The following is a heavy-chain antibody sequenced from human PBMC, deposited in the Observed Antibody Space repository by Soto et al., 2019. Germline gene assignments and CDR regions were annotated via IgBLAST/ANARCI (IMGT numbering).Heavy chain of an antibody. CDR3: AKDLPLTYDSSGYFPPPDDAFDI. CDR1: GFTFTNYV. J-gene: IGHJ3*02. D-gene: IGHD3-22*01. CDR2: ISGSSDRT. V-gene: IGHV3-23*01. Sequence: AGGSLRLSCAASGFTFTNYVMSWVRQAPGKGLEWVSGISGSSDRTYYADSVKGRFTISRDNSRNTLSLQMNSLRAEDTAIYYCAKDLPLTYDSSGYFPPPDDAFDIWGRGTMVTVSS.